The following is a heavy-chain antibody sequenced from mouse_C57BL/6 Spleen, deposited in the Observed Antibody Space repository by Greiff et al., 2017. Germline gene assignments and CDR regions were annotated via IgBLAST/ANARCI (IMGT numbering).Heavy chain of an antibody. CDR2: INPSNGGT. CDR1: GYTFTSYW. CDR3: ARYGSSGDWYFDV. V-gene: IGHV1-53*01. Sequence: VQLQQPGTELVKPGASVKLSCKASGYTFTSYWMHWVKQRPGQGLEWIGNINPSNGGTNYNEKFKSKATLTVDKSSSTAYMQLSSLTSEDSAVXYCARYGSSGDWYFDVWGTGTTVTVSS. D-gene: IGHD1-1*02. J-gene: IGHJ1*03.